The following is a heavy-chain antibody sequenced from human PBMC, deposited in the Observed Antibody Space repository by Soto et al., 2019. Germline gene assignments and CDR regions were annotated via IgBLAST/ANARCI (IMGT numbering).Heavy chain of an antibody. CDR1: GYTFTSYG. CDR2: ISAYNGNT. Sequence: GASVKVSCKASGYTFTSYGISWVRQAPGQGLEWMGWISAYNGNTNYAQKLQGRVTMTTDTSTSTAYMELRSLRSDDTAVYYCTRDPYSYYYGSGSTAPLDYRGQGTLVTVSS. CDR3: TRDPYSYYYGSGSTAPLDY. V-gene: IGHV1-18*01. J-gene: IGHJ4*02. D-gene: IGHD3-10*01.